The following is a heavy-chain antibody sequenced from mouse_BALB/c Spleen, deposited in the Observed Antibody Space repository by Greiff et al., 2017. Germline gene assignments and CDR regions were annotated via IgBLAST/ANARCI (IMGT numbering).Heavy chain of an antibody. CDR1: GFTFSNYW. J-gene: IGHJ4*01. Sequence: EVKVEESGGGLVQPGGSMKLSCVASGFTFSNYWMNWVRQSPEKGLEWVAEIRLKSNNYATHYAESVKGRFTISRDDSKSSVYLQMNNLRAEDTGIYYCTPHYYGSLYAMDYWGQGTSVTVSS. D-gene: IGHD1-1*01. CDR3: TPHYYGSLYAMDY. CDR2: IRLKSNNYAT. V-gene: IGHV6-6*02.